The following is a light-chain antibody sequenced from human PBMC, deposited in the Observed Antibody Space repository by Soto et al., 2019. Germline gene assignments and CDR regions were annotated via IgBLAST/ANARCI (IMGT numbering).Light chain of an antibody. J-gene: IGKJ1*01. Sequence: EIVMTQSPATLSVSPAERATLFCRASQSVSSNLAWYQQKPGQAPRLLIYGASTRATGIPARFSGSGSGTEFTLTISSLQSEDFAVYYCQQYNNWPPGTFGQGTKVDIK. CDR1: QSVSSN. V-gene: IGKV3-15*01. CDR2: GAS. CDR3: QQYNNWPPGT.